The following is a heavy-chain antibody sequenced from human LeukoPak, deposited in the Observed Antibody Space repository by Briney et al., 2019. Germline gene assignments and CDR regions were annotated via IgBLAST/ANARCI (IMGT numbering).Heavy chain of an antibody. Sequence: SETLSLTCTVSSGSISSSSYYWGWIRQSPGRGLEWIGSIYYRGSTFYKPSLKGRVTISVDTSKNQFSLKLSSVTAADTVVYYCAYCGGDCLYNWFDPWGQGTLVTVSS. CDR1: SGSISSSSYY. D-gene: IGHD2-21*02. V-gene: IGHV4-39*01. CDR3: AYCGGDCLYNWFDP. J-gene: IGHJ5*02. CDR2: IYYRGST.